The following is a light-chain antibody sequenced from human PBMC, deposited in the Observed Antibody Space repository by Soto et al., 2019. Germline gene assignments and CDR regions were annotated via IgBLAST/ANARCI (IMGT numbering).Light chain of an antibody. Sequence: EIVLTQSPGTLSLSPGERATLPCRASQSVSSSYLAWYQQKPGQAPRLLIYGASSRGTGIPDRFSGSGSGTDFTLTISRLEPEDFAVYYCQQYGSSPPYTFGQGTKLEIK. V-gene: IGKV3-20*01. CDR3: QQYGSSPPYT. CDR1: QSVSSSY. CDR2: GAS. J-gene: IGKJ2*01.